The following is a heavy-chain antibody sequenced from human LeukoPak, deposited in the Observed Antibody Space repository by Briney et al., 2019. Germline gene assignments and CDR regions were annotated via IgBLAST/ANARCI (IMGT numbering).Heavy chain of an antibody. CDR2: IYTSGST. V-gene: IGHV4-4*09. J-gene: IGHJ5*02. CDR1: GGSISSYY. CDR3: ARHVVLRNGKYNSFDP. Sequence: SATLSLICSVSGGSISSYYWSWIRQPPGKGLEWIGYIYTSGSTNYNPSLKSRVTISVDTSKNQFSLKLRCVTAADTAVYYCARHVVLRNGKYNSFDPWGQGTLVTVSS. D-gene: IGHD2-2*01.